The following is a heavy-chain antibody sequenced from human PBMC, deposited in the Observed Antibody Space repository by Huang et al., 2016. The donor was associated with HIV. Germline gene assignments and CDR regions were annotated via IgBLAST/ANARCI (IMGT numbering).Heavy chain of an antibody. CDR1: GFTFTSYG. V-gene: IGHV3-30*02. CDR2: IGNDGTNK. D-gene: IGHD1-26*01. CDR3: AKDLVVGPSGYNYMDV. J-gene: IGHJ6*03. Sequence: QAQVLESGGGVVQPGESLRLSCATSGFTFTSYGIHWVRQAPGKGLEWVAFIGNDGTNKNYIDPVKGRFTISRDNSKNTLFLQMNSLRPDDTAVYYCAKDLVVGPSGYNYMDVWGRGTTVTVSS.